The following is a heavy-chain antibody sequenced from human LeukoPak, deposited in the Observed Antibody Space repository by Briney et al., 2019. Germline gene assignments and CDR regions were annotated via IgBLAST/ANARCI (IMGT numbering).Heavy chain of an antibody. CDR3: ARDYVFDY. V-gene: IGHV3-7*01. D-gene: IGHD3-10*02. J-gene: IGHJ4*02. Sequence: GGSLRLSCVASGFTFSSYWMSWVRQAPGKGLEWVANIRQDGSEKYYVDSVKGRFTISRDNAKKSLYLQMNSLRAEDTAVYYCARDYVFDYWGQGTLVTVPS. CDR1: GFTFSSYW. CDR2: IRQDGSEK.